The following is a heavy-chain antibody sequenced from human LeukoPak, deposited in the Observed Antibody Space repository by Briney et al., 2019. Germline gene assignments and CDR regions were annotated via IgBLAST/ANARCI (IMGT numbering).Heavy chain of an antibody. D-gene: IGHD6-13*01. CDR2: VSSSSSYI. V-gene: IGHV3-21*04. J-gene: IGHJ6*02. Sequence: GGSLRLSCAASGFTFSSYSMNWVRQASGKGLGWVSSVSSSSSYIYYADSVKGRFTISRDNAKNSLYLQMNSLRAEDTALYYCAQGRIAAEYYHYYGMDVWGQGTTVTVSS. CDR1: GFTFSSYS. CDR3: AQGRIAAEYYHYYGMDV.